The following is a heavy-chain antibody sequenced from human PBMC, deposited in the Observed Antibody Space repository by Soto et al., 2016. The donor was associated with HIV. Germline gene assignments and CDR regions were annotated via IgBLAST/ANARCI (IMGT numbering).Heavy chain of an antibody. CDR1: GFIFDDYG. CDR3: ARELAVAGSRKSSYYYLDA. J-gene: IGHJ6*03. V-gene: IGHV3-20*04. Sequence: EVHLVESGGGVVRPGGSLRLSCATSGFIFDDYGMTWVRQVPGKGLEWVSGINWNGGRTGYADSVKGRFTVSRDNAKKSLYLQLNSLSAEDTALYYCARELAVAGSRKSSYYYLDAWGKGTTVTVSS. CDR2: INWNGGRT. D-gene: IGHD6-19*01.